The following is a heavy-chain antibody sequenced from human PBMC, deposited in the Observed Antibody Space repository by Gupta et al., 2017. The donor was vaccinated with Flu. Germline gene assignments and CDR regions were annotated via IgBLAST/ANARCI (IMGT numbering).Heavy chain of an antibody. V-gene: IGHV4-61*02. CDR1: SGSISSGPYY. Sequence: QVQLQESGPGLVMPSQTLSLTCTVSSGSISSGPYYWSWIRQPAGKGLEWIGRIYTSGRTNFNPSLKSRVTISVDTSKNQFSLRLSSVTAADTAVYYCARSLLDTAMVTSGVDAFDIWGQGTMVTVSS. CDR2: IYTSGRT. J-gene: IGHJ3*02. D-gene: IGHD5-18*01. CDR3: ARSLLDTAMVTSGVDAFDI.